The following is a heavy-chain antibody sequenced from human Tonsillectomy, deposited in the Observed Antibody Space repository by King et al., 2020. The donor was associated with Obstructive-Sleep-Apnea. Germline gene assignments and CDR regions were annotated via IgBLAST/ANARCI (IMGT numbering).Heavy chain of an antibody. CDR1: GGSISSYY. J-gene: IGHJ4*02. D-gene: IGHD5-12*01. V-gene: IGHV4-59*01. CDR3: ARGGYSGYDSSFH. Sequence: VQLQESGPGLVKPSETLSLTCSVSGGSISSYYWSWIRQPPGKGLEWIGYVFFSGSTNCNPSLKSRVTMSVDTSKNQFSLRLNSVTAADTAVYYCARGGYSGYDSSFHWGQGALVTVSS. CDR2: VFFSGST.